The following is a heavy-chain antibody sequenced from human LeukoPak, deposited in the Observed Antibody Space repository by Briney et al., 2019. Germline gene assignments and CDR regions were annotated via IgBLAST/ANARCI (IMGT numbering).Heavy chain of an antibody. J-gene: IGHJ4*02. V-gene: IGHV3-74*01. CDR2: INGDGSTS. Sequence: GGSLRLSCAASGFSFSSHWMHWVRQTPGKGLVWVARINGDGSTSSHADSVKGRFTISRDNAKNTLYLQMNSLRAEDTALYYCARTIAVNGGDFDYWGQGTLVTVSS. CDR1: GFSFSSHW. CDR3: ARTIAVNGGDFDY. D-gene: IGHD6-19*01.